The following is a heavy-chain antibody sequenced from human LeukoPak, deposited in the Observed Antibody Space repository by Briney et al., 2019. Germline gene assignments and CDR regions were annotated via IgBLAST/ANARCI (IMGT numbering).Heavy chain of an antibody. J-gene: IGHJ4*02. D-gene: IGHD5-12*01. V-gene: IGHV3-30*18. CDR1: GFTFSSLV. CDR3: AKGGIVAPYAY. Sequence: GGSLRLSCAASGFTFSSLVMHWVRQAPGKELEWVALIAYDGSNKYYADSVKGRFTISRDNSKNTLYLQMNSLRAEDTAVYYCAKGGIVAPYAYWGQGTLVTVSS. CDR2: IAYDGSNK.